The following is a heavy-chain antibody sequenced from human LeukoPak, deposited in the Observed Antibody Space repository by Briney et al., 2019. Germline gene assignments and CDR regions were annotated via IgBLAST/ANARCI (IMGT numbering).Heavy chain of an antibody. J-gene: IGHJ4*02. CDR1: GGSISSYY. D-gene: IGHD2-2*01. CDR2: IYYSGST. CDR3: ARGFGIVVVPAARTPFDY. V-gene: IGHV4-59*12. Sequence: SETLSLTCTVSGGSISSYYWSWIRQPPGKGLEWIGYIYYSGSTNYNPSLKSRVTISVDTSKNQFSLKLSSVTAADTAVYYCARGFGIVVVPAARTPFDYWGQGTLVTVSS.